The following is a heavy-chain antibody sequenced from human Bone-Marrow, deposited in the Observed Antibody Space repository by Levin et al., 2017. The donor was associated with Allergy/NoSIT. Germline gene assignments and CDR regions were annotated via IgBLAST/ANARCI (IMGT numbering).Heavy chain of an antibody. CDR3: ARSSRGYGTFDS. V-gene: IGHV3-23*01. CDR2: IYVSADST. D-gene: IGHD5-12*01. Sequence: GGSLRLSCAASGFTFSSYALSWVRQAPGKGLEWVSAIYVSADSTYYSDSVKGRFTISRDSSKNTLYLHMSSLRAEDTAVYDLARSSRGYGTFDSWGQGTLVTVSS. CDR1: GFTFSSYA. J-gene: IGHJ4*02.